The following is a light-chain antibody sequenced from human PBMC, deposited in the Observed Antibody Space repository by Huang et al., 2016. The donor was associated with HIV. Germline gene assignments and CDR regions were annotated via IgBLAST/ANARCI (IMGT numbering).Light chain of an antibody. V-gene: IGKV1-27*01. Sequence: DIQMTQSPSSLSASVGDRVTITCRASKGIREYLAWYQQKVGKVPKLLMYAASTLQSGVPSRFSGSGSGTDFTLTISSLQPEDVATYYCQNSQTFGQGTKVEIK. J-gene: IGKJ1*01. CDR3: QNSQT. CDR1: KGIREY. CDR2: AAS.